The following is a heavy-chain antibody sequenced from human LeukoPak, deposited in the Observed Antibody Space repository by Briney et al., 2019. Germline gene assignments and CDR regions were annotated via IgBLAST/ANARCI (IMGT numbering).Heavy chain of an antibody. CDR3: AKDLGGSLLPDY. CDR2: ISYDGGNK. J-gene: IGHJ4*02. V-gene: IGHV3-30*18. Sequence: PGGSLRLSCAASGFTFSSYGMHWVRQAPGKGLEWVAVISYDGGNKFYADSVRGRFTISRDNSKNTLYLQVNSLRAEDTAVYYCAKDLGGSLLPDYWGQGTLVTVPS. D-gene: IGHD1-26*01. CDR1: GFTFSSYG.